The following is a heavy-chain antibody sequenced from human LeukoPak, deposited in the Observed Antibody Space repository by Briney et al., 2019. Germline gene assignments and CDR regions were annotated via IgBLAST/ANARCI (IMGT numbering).Heavy chain of an antibody. Sequence: ASVKVSCKASGYTFNNYGMSWVRQAPGQGLEWMGWISGNNGDTNYAQKFKGRVTITRDKSKTTAYMELRSLRSDDTAVYFCARAYYYDTSGYYSAYSNYGMDVWGQGTTVTASS. CDR2: ISGNNGDT. J-gene: IGHJ6*02. CDR3: ARAYYYDTSGYYSAYSNYGMDV. D-gene: IGHD3-22*01. V-gene: IGHV1-18*01. CDR1: GYTFNNYG.